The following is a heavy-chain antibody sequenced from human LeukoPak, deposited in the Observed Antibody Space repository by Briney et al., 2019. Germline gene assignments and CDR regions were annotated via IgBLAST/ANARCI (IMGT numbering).Heavy chain of an antibody. CDR2: ISANAVST. V-gene: IGHV3-23*01. D-gene: IGHD2-2*01. J-gene: IGHJ6*03. CDR3: ASMPSTEIYYFYYMDV. CDR1: RFTFSSYT. Sequence: RPGGSLRLSCADSRFTFSSYTMNWVRQAPGKGLEWVSGISANAVSTYYADSVKGRFTISRDNSKNTLYLHMDGLGTEDTAVYYCASMPSTEIYYFYYMDVWGKGTTVTVSS.